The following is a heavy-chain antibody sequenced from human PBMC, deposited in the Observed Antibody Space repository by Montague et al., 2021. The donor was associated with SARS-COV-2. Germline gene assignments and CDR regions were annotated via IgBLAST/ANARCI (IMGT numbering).Heavy chain of an antibody. Sequence: CAISGDSVCGDDPAWRWIRHSPALRLERLGGTCYRSQWHTDSAASVRSRISFSGDISKNQFSLHLNSVTPEDTAIYYCARDGDYGGTWYSFLRNWGQGTLVIVSS. CDR2: TCYRSQWHT. CDR1: GDSVCGDDPA. D-gene: IGHD4-17*01. V-gene: IGHV6-1*01. J-gene: IGHJ1*01. CDR3: ARDGDYGGTWYSFLRN.